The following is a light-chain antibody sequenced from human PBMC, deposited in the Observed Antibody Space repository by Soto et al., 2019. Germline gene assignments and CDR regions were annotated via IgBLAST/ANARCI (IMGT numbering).Light chain of an antibody. J-gene: IGKJ2*01. CDR1: QTVSNSY. CDR3: QQYGSSTGYT. V-gene: IGKV3-20*01. Sequence: EIVLTQSPGTLSLSPGERATLSCGASQTVSNSYLAWYQQKPGQAPRLLIYGASSRATGIPDRFSGSGSGTDFTLTISRLEPEDFAVYYCQQYGSSTGYTFGQGTKLEIK. CDR2: GAS.